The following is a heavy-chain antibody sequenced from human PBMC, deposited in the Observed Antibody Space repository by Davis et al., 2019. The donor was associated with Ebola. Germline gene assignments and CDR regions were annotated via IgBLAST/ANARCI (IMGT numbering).Heavy chain of an antibody. CDR2: IYYSGST. D-gene: IGHD2-8*01. Sequence: MPSETLSLTCTVSGGSISSCSYYWGWIRQPPGKGLEWIGSIYYSGSTYYNPSLKSRVTISVDTSKNQFSLRLKSVTAADTAMYYCARDYVYWGQGILVTVSS. V-gene: IGHV4-39*07. CDR1: GGSISSCSYY. J-gene: IGHJ4*02. CDR3: ARDYVY.